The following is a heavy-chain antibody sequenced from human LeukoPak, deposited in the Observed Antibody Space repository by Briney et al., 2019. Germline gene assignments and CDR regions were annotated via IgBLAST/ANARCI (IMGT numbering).Heavy chain of an antibody. CDR1: GGSISSYY. V-gene: IGHV4-59*08. CDR3: VRHINVRGWRFDP. D-gene: IGHD6-19*01. Sequence: SETLSLTCTVSGGSISSYYWSWIRQPPGKGLEWIGYIYYSGSTNYNPSLKSRVTISVDTSKNQFSLKLSSVTAADTAVYYCVRHINVRGWRFDPWGQGTLVTVYS. CDR2: IYYSGST. J-gene: IGHJ5*02.